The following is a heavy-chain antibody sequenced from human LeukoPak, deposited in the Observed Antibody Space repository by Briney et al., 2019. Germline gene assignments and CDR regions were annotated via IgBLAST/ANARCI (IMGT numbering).Heavy chain of an antibody. Sequence: SQTLSLTCGVSGGSISSTNWWTWVRQPPGKGLEWIGEVNVLGNTNYNPSLESRVTISIDKSENHVSLKLTSVTAADTAVYYCAREGGPFRPLDYSGQGTLVTVSS. V-gene: IGHV4/OR15-8*02. J-gene: IGHJ4*02. CDR3: AREGGPFRPLDY. CDR1: GGSISSTNW. D-gene: IGHD2/OR15-2a*01. CDR2: VNVLGNT.